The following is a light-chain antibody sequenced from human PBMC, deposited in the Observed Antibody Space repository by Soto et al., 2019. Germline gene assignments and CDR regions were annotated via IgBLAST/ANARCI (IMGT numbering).Light chain of an antibody. CDR2: INN. V-gene: IGLV1-44*01. J-gene: IGLJ1*01. Sequence: QLVLTQPPSASGTPGQRVTISYSGSSSNIGSNSVNWYQQLPGTAPKLLIYINNLRPSGVPDRFSGSKSGTSASLAISGLQSEDEATYYCAAWDDSLNGHYVFGTGTKVTVL. CDR1: SSNIGSNS. CDR3: AAWDDSLNGHYV.